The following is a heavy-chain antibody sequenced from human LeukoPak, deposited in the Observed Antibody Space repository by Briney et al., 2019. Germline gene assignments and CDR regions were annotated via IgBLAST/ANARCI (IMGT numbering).Heavy chain of an antibody. J-gene: IGHJ4*02. CDR1: GYSFTNYW. Sequence: GESLKISCKCSGYSFTNYWIGWVRQMSGKGLEWMGSFYPGDSDTRYSPSFQGQVTISADKSISTAYLQWSSLKASDTAMYYCARRGRDGHNFPLSWGQGTLVTVSS. V-gene: IGHV5-51*01. CDR2: FYPGDSDT. D-gene: IGHD5-24*01. CDR3: ARRGRDGHNFPLS.